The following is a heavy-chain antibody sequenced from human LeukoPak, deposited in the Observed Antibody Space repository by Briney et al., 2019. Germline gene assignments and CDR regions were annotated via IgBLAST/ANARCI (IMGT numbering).Heavy chain of an antibody. D-gene: IGHD3-3*01. CDR2: ISAYNGNT. CDR1: GYTFTSYG. V-gene: IGHV1-18*01. CDR3: ARGWGITIFGVVGSYFDY. J-gene: IGHJ4*02. Sequence: ASVKVSCKASGYTFTSYGISWVRQAPGQGLERMGWISAYNGNTNYAQKLQGRVTMTTDTSTSTAYMELRSLRSDDTAVYYCARGWGITIFGVVGSYFDYWGQGTLVTVSS.